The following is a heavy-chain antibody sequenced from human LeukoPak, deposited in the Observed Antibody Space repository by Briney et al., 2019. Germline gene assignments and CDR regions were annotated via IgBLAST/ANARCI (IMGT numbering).Heavy chain of an antibody. CDR3: AKDGLEYYYERSGRDAFDI. J-gene: IGHJ3*02. V-gene: IGHV3-30*18. D-gene: IGHD3-22*01. CDR2: ISYDGSNK. Sequence: GGSLRLSCAASGFTFSSYGMHWVRQAPGKGLEWVAVISYDGSNKYYADSVKGRFTISRDNSKNTLYLQMNSLRAEDTAVYYCAKDGLEYYYERSGRDAFDIWAKGQWSPSLQ. CDR1: GFTFSSYG.